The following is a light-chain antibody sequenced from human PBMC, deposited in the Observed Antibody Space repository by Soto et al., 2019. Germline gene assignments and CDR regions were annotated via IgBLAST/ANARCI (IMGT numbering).Light chain of an antibody. CDR3: QPAFRSPYT. J-gene: IGKJ2*01. CDR2: VAS. V-gene: IGKV1-12*01. Sequence: DIQMTQSPPSVSASVGDRVTITCRASQAINGWLSWYQQKPGKAPPLLISVASRLESGVPSRFSGSRSGTEFSLPVTSLEPEDFETYYCQPAFRSPYTFGQGTKLEI. CDR1: QAINGW.